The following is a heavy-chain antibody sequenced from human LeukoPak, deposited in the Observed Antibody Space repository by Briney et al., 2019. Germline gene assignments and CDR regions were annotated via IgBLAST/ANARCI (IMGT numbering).Heavy chain of an antibody. CDR3: ARSRSGTRWSISIDY. D-gene: IGHD3-10*01. J-gene: IGHJ4*02. Sequence: SETLSLTCSVSGGSTSGDIYYWGWMRQPPGKGLEWIGSIHYSGSPYYSPSLKSRVTISVDTSKNQFSLRLCSVAAADTALYYCARSRSGTRWSISIDYWGQGTLVTVSS. V-gene: IGHV4-39*01. CDR2: IHYSGSP. CDR1: GGSTSGDIYY.